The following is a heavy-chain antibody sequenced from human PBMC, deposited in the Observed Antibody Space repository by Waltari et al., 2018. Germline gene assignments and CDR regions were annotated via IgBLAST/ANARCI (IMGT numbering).Heavy chain of an antibody. D-gene: IGHD1-26*01. CDR3: ATEPAGVGARFES. V-gene: IGHV3-21*01. J-gene: IGHJ4*02. Sequence: EVQLVESGGVLVKPGGSLGLSCEHSGFTLSRSAMTWVRQAPGKVREGVSSISSGSRYIDYADSVMGRFTISRDNAKNSLDLQMISLRAEDTAVYYCATEPAGVGARFESWGQGTLVAVSS. CDR1: GFTLSRSA. CDR2: ISSGSRYI.